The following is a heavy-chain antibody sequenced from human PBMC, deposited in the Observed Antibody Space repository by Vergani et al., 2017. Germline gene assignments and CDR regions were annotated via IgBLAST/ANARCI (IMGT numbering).Heavy chain of an antibody. V-gene: IGHV4-34*01. D-gene: IGHD3-16*02. J-gene: IGHJ4*02. CDR3: AREGGLRLGELSLYSSFDY. Sequence: QVQLQQWGAGLLKPSETLSLTCAVYGGSFSGYYWSWIRQPPGKGLEWIGEINHSGSTNYNPSLKSRVTISVDTSKNQLSLKLSSVTAAETAVYYCAREGGLRLGELSLYSSFDYWGQGTLVTVSS. CDR1: GGSFSGYY. CDR2: INHSGST.